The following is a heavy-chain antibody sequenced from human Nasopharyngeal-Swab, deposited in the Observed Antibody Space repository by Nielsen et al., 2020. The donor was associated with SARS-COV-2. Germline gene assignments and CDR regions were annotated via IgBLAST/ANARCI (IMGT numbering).Heavy chain of an antibody. V-gene: IGHV4-39*01. D-gene: IGHD2-15*01. J-gene: IGHJ3*02. CDR3: AGRYCSGGSCSGVQEGDVFDI. CDR2: FYYSGST. CDR1: GGSISSSSYY. Sequence: GSLRLSCTVSGGSISSSSYYWGWIRQPPGKGLEWIRSFYYSGSTYYNPSLKSRVTISVDTSKNQFSLKLSSVTAADTAVYYCAGRYCSGGSCSGVQEGDVFDIWGPGTMVTVSS.